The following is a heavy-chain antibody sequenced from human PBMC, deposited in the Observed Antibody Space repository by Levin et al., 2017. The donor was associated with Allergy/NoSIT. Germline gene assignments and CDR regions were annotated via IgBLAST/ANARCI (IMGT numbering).Heavy chain of an antibody. CDR1: GFTFSDYY. V-gene: IGHV3-11*01. J-gene: IGHJ4*02. Sequence: GGSLRLSCAASGFTFSDYYMSWIRQAPGKGLEWVSYISSSGSTIYYADSVKGRFTISRDNAKNSLYLQMNSLRAEDTAVYYCARNPRYSSSSGAVRWGQGTLVTVSS. CDR2: ISSSGSTI. CDR3: ARNPRYSSSSGAVR. D-gene: IGHD6-6*01.